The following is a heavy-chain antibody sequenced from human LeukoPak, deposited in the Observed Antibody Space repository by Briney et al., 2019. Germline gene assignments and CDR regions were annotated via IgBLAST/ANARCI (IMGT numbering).Heavy chain of an antibody. Sequence: PSETLSLTCAVYGGSFSGYYWSWIRQPPGKGLEWIGEINHSGSTNYNPSLKSRVTISVDTPKNQFSLKLSSVTAADTAVYYCARRYGDPYYFDYWGQGTLVTVSS. CDR1: GGSFSGYY. J-gene: IGHJ4*02. V-gene: IGHV4-34*01. D-gene: IGHD4-17*01. CDR3: ARRYGDPYYFDY. CDR2: INHSGST.